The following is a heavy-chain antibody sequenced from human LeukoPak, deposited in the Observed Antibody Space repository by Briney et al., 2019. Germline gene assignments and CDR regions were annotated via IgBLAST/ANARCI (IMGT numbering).Heavy chain of an antibody. J-gene: IGHJ3*02. CDR2: IIPILGIA. CDR1: GGTFSSYA. V-gene: IGHV1-69*04. D-gene: IGHD6-6*01. CDR3: ARDPAREAHHAFDI. Sequence: GASVKVSCKASGGTFSSYAISWVRQAPGQGLEWMGRIIPILGIANYAQKFQGRVTITADKSTGTAYLELSSLRSEDTAVYYCARDPAREAHHAFDIWGQGTMVTVSS.